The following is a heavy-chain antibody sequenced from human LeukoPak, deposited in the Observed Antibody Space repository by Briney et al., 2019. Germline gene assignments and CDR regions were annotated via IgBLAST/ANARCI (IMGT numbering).Heavy chain of an antibody. J-gene: IGHJ4*02. CDR2: IIPIFGTA. CDR3: ARDLTDSGSYPDLGY. CDR1: GGTFSSYA. D-gene: IGHD1-26*01. V-gene: IGHV1-69*13. Sequence: SVKVSCKASGGTFSSYAISWVRQAPGQGLEWMGVIIPIFGTANYAQKFQGRVTITADESTSTAYMELSSLRSEDTAVYYCARDLTDSGSYPDLGYWGQGTLVTVSS.